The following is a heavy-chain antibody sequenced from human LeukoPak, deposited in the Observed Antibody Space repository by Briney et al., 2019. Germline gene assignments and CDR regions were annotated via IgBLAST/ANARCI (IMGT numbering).Heavy chain of an antibody. CDR3: TTVSSS. CDR1: GFTFSNAW. Sequence: GGSLSLSCAASGFTFSNAWMSWVRQAPGEGLEWVCRIKSKTDGGRTDYAAPVKGRFTISRDDSKKTLYLQMNRLKKEDTEVYYCTTVSSSWGQGTLVTVSS. J-gene: IGHJ4*02. CDR2: IKSKTDGGRT. D-gene: IGHD6-13*01. V-gene: IGHV3-15*01.